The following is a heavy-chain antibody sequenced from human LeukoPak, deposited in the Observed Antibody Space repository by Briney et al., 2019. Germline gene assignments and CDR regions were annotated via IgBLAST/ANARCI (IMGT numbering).Heavy chain of an antibody. CDR2: ISAYNGNT. Sequence: GASVKVSCKASGYTFTSYGISWVRQAPGQGLEWMGWISAYNGNTSYAQKLRGRVTMTTDTSTSTAYMELRSLRSDDTAVYYCARGGTREYSSSWYHYYYYMDVWGKGTTVTISS. CDR1: GYTFTSYG. D-gene: IGHD6-13*01. V-gene: IGHV1-18*01. CDR3: ARGGTREYSSSWYHYYYYMDV. J-gene: IGHJ6*03.